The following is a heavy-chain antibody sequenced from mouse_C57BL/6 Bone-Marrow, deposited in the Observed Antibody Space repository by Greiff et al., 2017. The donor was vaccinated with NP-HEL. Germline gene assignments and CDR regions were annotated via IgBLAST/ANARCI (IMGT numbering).Heavy chain of an antibody. Sequence: EVKLVESGEGLVKPGGSLKLSCAASGFTFSSYAMSWVRQTPEKRLEWVAYISSGGAYIYYADTVKGRFTISRDNARNTLYLQMSSLKSEDTAMYYCTRDQWLRGAMDYWGQGTPVTVSS. D-gene: IGHD2-2*01. CDR3: TRDQWLRGAMDY. CDR1: GFTFSSYA. J-gene: IGHJ4*01. CDR2: ISSGGAYI. V-gene: IGHV5-9-1*02.